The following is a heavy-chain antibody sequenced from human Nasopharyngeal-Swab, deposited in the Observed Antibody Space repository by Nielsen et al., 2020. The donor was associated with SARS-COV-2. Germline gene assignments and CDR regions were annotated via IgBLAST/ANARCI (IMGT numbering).Heavy chain of an antibody. CDR2: INPNSGGT. CDR3: ARSASGSYYHWFDP. D-gene: IGHD1-26*01. Sequence: ASVKVSCKASGGTFSSYAISWVRQAPGQGLEWMGWINPNSGGTKYAQKFQGWVTMTRDTSISTAYMELSRLRSDDTAVYYCARSASGSYYHWFDPWGQGTLVTVSS. J-gene: IGHJ5*02. CDR1: GGTFSSYA. V-gene: IGHV1-2*04.